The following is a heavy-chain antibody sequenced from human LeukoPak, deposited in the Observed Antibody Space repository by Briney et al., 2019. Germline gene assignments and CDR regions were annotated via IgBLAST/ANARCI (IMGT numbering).Heavy chain of an antibody. D-gene: IGHD2-2*01. V-gene: IGHV4-39*01. CDR1: GGSISSSSYY. Sequence: SETLSLTCTVSGGSISSSSYYWGWLRQPPGTGLEWIGSIYYSGSTYYNPSLKSRVTISVDTSKNQFSLKLSSVTAADTAVYYCAGGGVIVVFPDYWGQGTLVTVSS. J-gene: IGHJ4*02. CDR2: IYYSGST. CDR3: AGGGVIVVFPDY.